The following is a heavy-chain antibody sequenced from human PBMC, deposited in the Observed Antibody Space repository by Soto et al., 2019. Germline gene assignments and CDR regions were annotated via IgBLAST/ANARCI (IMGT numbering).Heavy chain of an antibody. D-gene: IGHD1-7*01. CDR1: GGSFSGYY. CDR3: ARRVWNSNNWFDP. Sequence: SETLSLTCAVYGGSFSGYYWSWIRQPPGKGLEWIGEINHSGSTNYNPSLKSRVTISVDTSKNQFSLKLSSVTAADTAVYYCARRVWNSNNWFDPWGQGTLVTVSS. CDR2: INHSGST. V-gene: IGHV4-34*01. J-gene: IGHJ5*02.